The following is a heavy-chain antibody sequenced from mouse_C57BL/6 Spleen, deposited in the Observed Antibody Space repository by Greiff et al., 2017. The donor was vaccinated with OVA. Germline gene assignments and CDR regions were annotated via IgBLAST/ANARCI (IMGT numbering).Heavy chain of an antibody. CDR1: GYTFTSYG. V-gene: IGHV1-81*01. J-gene: IGHJ4*01. Sequence: VKLEESGAELARPGASVKLSCTASGYTFTSYGISWVKQRTGQGLEWIGEIYPRSGNTYYNEKFKGKATLTADKSSSTAYMELLSLTSEDTAVYFCDLRRGAMEYWGQGTSVTVSS. CDR2: IYPRSGNT. CDR3: DLRRGAMEY.